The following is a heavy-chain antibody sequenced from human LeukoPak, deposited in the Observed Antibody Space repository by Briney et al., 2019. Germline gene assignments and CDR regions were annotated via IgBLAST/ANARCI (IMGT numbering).Heavy chain of an antibody. Sequence: GASVKVSCKASGYTFTNYYMHWVRQAPGQGLEWMGMIVPSSGGTAYAQKFQGKFTMTRDTSTSTAYMELNSLTSDDTAVYSCARDYRRDGYNRGVDHWGQGTLVTVSS. V-gene: IGHV1-46*01. CDR2: IVPSSGGT. CDR1: GYTFTNYY. D-gene: IGHD5-24*01. CDR3: ARDYRRDGYNRGVDH. J-gene: IGHJ4*02.